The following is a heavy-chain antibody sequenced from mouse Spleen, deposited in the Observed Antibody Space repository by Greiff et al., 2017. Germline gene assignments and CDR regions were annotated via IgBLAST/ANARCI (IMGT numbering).Heavy chain of an antibody. J-gene: IGHJ4*01. CDR1: GFSLTSYG. CDR2: IWRGGST. D-gene: IGHD1-2*01. V-gene: IGHV2-2*01. Sequence: VQLQQSGPGLVQPSQSLSITCTASGFSLTSYGVHWVRQSPGKGLEWLGVIWRGGSTDYNAAFISRLSISKDNSKSKVFFKKNSLQADDTALYYCARSITTATGAMDYWGQGTSVTVSS. CDR3: ARSITTATGAMDY.